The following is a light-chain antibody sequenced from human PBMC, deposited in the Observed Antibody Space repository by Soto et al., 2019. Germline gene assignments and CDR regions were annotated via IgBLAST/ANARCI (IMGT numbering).Light chain of an antibody. CDR3: AAWDDSLNEGV. CDR1: SSDVGGYNY. J-gene: IGLJ3*02. V-gene: IGLV2-14*01. Sequence: QSALTQPASVSGSPGQSITISCTGTSSDVGGYNYVSWYQQHPGKAPKLIIYDVSNRPSGVSNRFSGSKSGNTASLTISGLQAEDEADYYCAAWDDSLNEGVFGGGTKLTVL. CDR2: DVS.